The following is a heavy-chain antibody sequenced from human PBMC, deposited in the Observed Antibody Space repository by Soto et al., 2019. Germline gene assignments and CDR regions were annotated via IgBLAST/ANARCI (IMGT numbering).Heavy chain of an antibody. Sequence: EVQLVESGGGLVQPGGSLRLSCAASGFTFSSYWMHWVRQAPGKGLVWVSRIYSDGTSTTYADSVKGRFTISRDNAKNTLSVQMNSLRAEDTAVYYCASGSSGWSPYDYWGQGTLVTVSS. J-gene: IGHJ4*02. CDR1: GFTFSSYW. V-gene: IGHV3-74*01. D-gene: IGHD6-19*01. CDR3: ASGSSGWSPYDY. CDR2: IYSDGTST.